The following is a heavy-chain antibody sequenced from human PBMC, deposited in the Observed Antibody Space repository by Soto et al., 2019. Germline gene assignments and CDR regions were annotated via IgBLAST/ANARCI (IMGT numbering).Heavy chain of an antibody. Sequence: KASETLSLTCAVSGGSISSSNWWSWVRQPPGKGLEWIGEIYHSGSTNYNPSLKSRVTISVDKSKNQFSLKLSSVTAADTAVYYCAREQLRYSSGWRNVYWGQGTLVTVSS. CDR1: GGSISSSNW. J-gene: IGHJ4*02. V-gene: IGHV4-4*02. CDR2: IYHSGST. D-gene: IGHD6-19*01. CDR3: AREQLRYSSGWRNVY.